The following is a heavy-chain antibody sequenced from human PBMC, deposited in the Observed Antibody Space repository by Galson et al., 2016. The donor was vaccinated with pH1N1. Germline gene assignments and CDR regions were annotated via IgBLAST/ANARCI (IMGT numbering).Heavy chain of an antibody. V-gene: IGHV5-51*03. D-gene: IGHD1-1*01. CDR3: ARFNDADSSDNAFDI. J-gene: IGHJ3*02. Sequence: QSGAEVKQPGESLKISCKGSGYSFSNYWIAWVRQMPGKGLEWMGIIYPGDSDTKYSPSFQGQVTISADKSITTAYLQWSSLKASDTAMYYCARFNDADSSDNAFDIWCQGTMVTVSS. CDR2: IYPGDSDT. CDR1: GYSFSNYW.